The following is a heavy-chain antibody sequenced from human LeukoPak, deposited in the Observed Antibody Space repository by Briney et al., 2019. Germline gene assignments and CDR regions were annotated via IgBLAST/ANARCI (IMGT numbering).Heavy chain of an antibody. CDR2: INPNSGGT. Sequence: ASVKVSCKASGGTFSSYAISWVRQAPGQGLEWMGWINPNSGGTNYAQKFQGRVTMTRDTSISTAYMELSRLRSDDTAVYYCARDYEKDYWGQGTLVTVSS. D-gene: IGHD3-22*01. J-gene: IGHJ4*02. CDR1: GGTFSSYA. CDR3: ARDYEKDY. V-gene: IGHV1-2*02.